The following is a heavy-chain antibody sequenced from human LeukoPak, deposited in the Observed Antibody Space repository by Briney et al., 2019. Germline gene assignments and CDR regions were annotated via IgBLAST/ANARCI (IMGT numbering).Heavy chain of an antibody. CDR2: IYYCGST. CDR1: GGSISSSSYY. CDR3: ARHTYYDNPFDY. V-gene: IGHV4-39*01. D-gene: IGHD3-22*01. J-gene: IGHJ4*02. Sequence: AETLSLTCTVSGGSISSSSYYWGWIRQPPGKGLEWIVSIYYCGSTYYNPSLKSRVTISVDTYKNQFSLKLSSVTAADTAVYYCARHTYYDNPFDYWGQGTLVTVSS.